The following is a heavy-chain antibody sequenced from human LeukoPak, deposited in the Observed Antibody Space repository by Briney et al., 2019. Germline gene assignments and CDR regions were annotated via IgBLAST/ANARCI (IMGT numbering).Heavy chain of an antibody. Sequence: PGGSLRLSCAASGFTFSDYYMSWIRQAPGKGLEWVSSISSSGSFIYYAESVKGRFTISRDNAESSLFLQMDSLRVEDTAVYYCARDSPYCISTSCFGSWGQGTLVTVSS. CDR2: ISSSGSFI. CDR3: ARDSPYCISTSCFGS. J-gene: IGHJ5*01. D-gene: IGHD2/OR15-2a*01. V-gene: IGHV3-11*04. CDR1: GFTFSDYY.